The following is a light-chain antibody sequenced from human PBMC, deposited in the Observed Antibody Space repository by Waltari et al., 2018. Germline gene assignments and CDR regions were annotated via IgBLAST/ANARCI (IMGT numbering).Light chain of an antibody. CDR2: WAS. V-gene: IGKV4-1*01. Sequence: DLVLTHSPSTLPVPPGEGAAFNRQSSPNLFSGSNNRNFLAWFQQRPGQSPKLLIYWASTRQSGVPDRFSGSESETNFTLTINSLQPEDVAVYYCQQFYSIPYTFGQGTKLEIK. CDR1: PNLFSGSNNRNF. J-gene: IGKJ2*01. CDR3: QQFYSIPYT.